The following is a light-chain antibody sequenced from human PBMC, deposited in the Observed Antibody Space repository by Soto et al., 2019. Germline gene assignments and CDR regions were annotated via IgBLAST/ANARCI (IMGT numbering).Light chain of an antibody. CDR1: QSASSSY. J-gene: IGKJ3*01. CDR3: QQYGSSPFT. Sequence: ELVLTQSPGTLSLSPGGRDTLSCRASQSASSSYLPWYQQKPGQAPRXXIYGASSRATGIPDRFTVSGSGTDFTLTISRLEPEDGAVYDGQQYGSSPFTFGPGTKVDIK. V-gene: IGKV3-20*01. CDR2: GAS.